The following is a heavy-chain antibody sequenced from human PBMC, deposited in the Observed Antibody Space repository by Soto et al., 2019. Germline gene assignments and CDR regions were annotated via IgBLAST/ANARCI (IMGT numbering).Heavy chain of an antibody. CDR3: ARDYDWTFEY. CDR1: CFTFTSYG. V-gene: IGHV1-18*04. D-gene: IGHD1-20*01. CDR2: IGAYNGNT. Sequence: SVEVSYKASCFTFTSYGFSWVRQAPGQGLEWMGWIGAYNGNTNYAQKFQGRVTVTTDTSTNTAYMELRSLRSDDTAVYYCARDYDWTFEYWGQGTLVTVYS. J-gene: IGHJ4*02.